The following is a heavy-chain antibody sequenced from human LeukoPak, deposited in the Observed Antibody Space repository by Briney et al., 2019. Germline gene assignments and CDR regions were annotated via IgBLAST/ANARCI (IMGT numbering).Heavy chain of an antibody. CDR2: INHSGST. Sequence: SETLSLTCTVSGGSISSYYWSWIRQPPGKGLEWIGEINHSGSTNYNPSLKSRVTISVDTSKNQFSLKLSSVTAADTAVYYCARAPAGYWGQGTLVTVSS. V-gene: IGHV4-34*01. CDR3: ARAPAGY. J-gene: IGHJ4*02. CDR1: GGSISSYY.